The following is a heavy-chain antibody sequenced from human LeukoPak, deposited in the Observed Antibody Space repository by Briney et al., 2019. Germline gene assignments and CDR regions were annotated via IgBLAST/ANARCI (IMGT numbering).Heavy chain of an antibody. V-gene: IGHV3-7*01. CDR3: ARSYYYDSSGPSDAFDI. CDR2: IKQDGSEK. J-gene: IGHJ3*02. D-gene: IGHD3-22*01. CDR1: GFTFSSYW. Sequence: GGSLRLSCAASGFTFSSYWMSWVRQAPGKGLEWVANIKQDGSEKYYVDSVKGRFTISRDNSKNTLYLQMNSLRAEDTAVYYCARSYYYDSSGPSDAFDIWGQGTMVTVSS.